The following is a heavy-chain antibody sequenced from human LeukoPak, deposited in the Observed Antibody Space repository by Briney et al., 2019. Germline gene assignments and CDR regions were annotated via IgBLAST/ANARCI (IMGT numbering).Heavy chain of an antibody. J-gene: IGHJ3*02. CDR3: ARPLLVRGVMPDEDAFDI. V-gene: IGHV4-59*08. Sequence: SETLSLTCTVSGGSISSYYWSWIRQPPGKGLEWIGYIYYSGSTNYNPSLKSRVTISVDTSKNQFSLKLSSVTAADTAVYYCARPLLVRGVMPDEDAFDIWGQGTMVTVSS. D-gene: IGHD3-10*01. CDR1: GGSISSYY. CDR2: IYYSGST.